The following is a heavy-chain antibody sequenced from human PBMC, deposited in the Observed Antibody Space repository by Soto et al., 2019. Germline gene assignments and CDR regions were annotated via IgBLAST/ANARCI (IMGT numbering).Heavy chain of an antibody. V-gene: IGHV6-1*01. D-gene: IGHD5-18*01. J-gene: IGHJ6*02. CDR2: TYYRSKWYN. Sequence: SQTLSLTCVISGDSVSSNSAAWNWIRQSPSRGLEWLGRTYYRSKWYNDYAVSVKSRITINPDTSKNQFSLQLNSVTPEDTAVYYCARGSRYSYGQDYYYGMDVWGQGTTVTVSS. CDR3: ARGSRYSYGQDYYYGMDV. CDR1: GDSVSSNSAA.